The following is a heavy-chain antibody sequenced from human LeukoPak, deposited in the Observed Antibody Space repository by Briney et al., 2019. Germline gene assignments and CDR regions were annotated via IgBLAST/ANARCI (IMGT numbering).Heavy chain of an antibody. J-gene: IGHJ3*01. CDR3: ARDDYYDSSAYRENPFDV. Sequence: VASVKVSFKASGDTFSSYAISWLRQAPGQGLEWMGGIIPILGTTNYAQKFQGRVTITADESTSTLYMELRSLRSEDTAIYYCARDDYYDSSAYRENPFDVWGQGTMITVSS. CDR1: GDTFSSYA. D-gene: IGHD3-22*01. V-gene: IGHV1-69*13. CDR2: IIPILGTT.